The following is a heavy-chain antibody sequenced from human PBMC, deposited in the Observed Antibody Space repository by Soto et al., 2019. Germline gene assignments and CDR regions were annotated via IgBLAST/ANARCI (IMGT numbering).Heavy chain of an antibody. CDR3: ARDGLGIGY. Sequence: GGSLRLSCAASGFTFSSYSMNWVRQAPGKGLEWVSYISSSSSTIYYADSVKDRFTISRDNAKNSLYLQMNSLRAEDTAVYYCARDGLGIGYWGQGTLVTVSS. J-gene: IGHJ4*02. V-gene: IGHV3-48*04. CDR2: ISSSSSTI. D-gene: IGHD7-27*01. CDR1: GFTFSSYS.